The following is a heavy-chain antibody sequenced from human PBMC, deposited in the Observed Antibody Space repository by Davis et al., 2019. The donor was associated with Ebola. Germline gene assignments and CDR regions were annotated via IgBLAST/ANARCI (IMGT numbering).Heavy chain of an antibody. CDR3: ARDKPHYYDSPGGFDY. CDR2: IWYDGSNK. CDR1: GFTFSSYG. D-gene: IGHD3-22*01. J-gene: IGHJ4*02. V-gene: IGHV3-33*01. Sequence: PGGSLRLSCAASGFTFSSYGMHWVRQAPGKGLEWVAVIWYDGSNKYYADSVKGRFTISRDNSKNTLYLQMNSLRAEDTAVYYCARDKPHYYDSPGGFDYWGQGTLVTVSS.